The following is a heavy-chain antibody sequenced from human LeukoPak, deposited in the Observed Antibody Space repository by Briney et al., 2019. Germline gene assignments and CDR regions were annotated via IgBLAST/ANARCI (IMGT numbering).Heavy chain of an antibody. CDR2: ISTSSIYI. Sequence: GGSLRLSCAASGFTFSSYTMNWVRQAPGKGLEWVSSISTSSIYIYYADSVKGRFTISRDNSKNMLYLQMNSLRAEDTAVYYCAKDHSSGWYGAFDIWGQGTMVTVSS. J-gene: IGHJ3*02. CDR3: AKDHSSGWYGAFDI. D-gene: IGHD6-19*01. V-gene: IGHV3-21*04. CDR1: GFTFSSYT.